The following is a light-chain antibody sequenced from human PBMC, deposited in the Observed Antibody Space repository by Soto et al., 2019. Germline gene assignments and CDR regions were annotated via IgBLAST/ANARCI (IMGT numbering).Light chain of an antibody. CDR1: SSNIGSNT. J-gene: IGLJ3*02. CDR2: SNN. Sequence: QSVLTQPPSASGTPGQRVTISCSGSSSNIGSNTVSWYQQLPGTAPKLLIYSNNQRPSGVPGRFSGSKSGTSASLAISGLQSEDEADYSCAGWDDSLNGWVFGGGTKVNVL. V-gene: IGLV1-44*01. CDR3: AGWDDSLNGWV.